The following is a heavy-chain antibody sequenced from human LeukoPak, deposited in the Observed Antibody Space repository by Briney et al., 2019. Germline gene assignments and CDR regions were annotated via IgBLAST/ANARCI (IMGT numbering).Heavy chain of an antibody. CDR3: ARAGWLQYYYFDY. CDR2: IIPIFGTA. J-gene: IGHJ4*02. CDR1: GDTFSNYA. V-gene: IGHV1-69*06. Sequence: SVKVSCKASGDTFSNYAISWVRQAPGQGLEWMGGIIPIFGTAKYAQKFQGRVTITADTSTSTAYMELSRLRSEDTAVYYCARAGWLQYYYFDYWGQGTLVTVSS. D-gene: IGHD5-24*01.